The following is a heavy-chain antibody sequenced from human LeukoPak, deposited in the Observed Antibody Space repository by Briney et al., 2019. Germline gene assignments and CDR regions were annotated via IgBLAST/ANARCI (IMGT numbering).Heavy chain of an antibody. D-gene: IGHD6-19*01. CDR2: ISSSSSTI. CDR3: ARDATDSSGWYRGTYYFDY. CDR1: GFTFSSCS. V-gene: IGHV3-48*02. J-gene: IGHJ4*02. Sequence: GGSLRLSCAASGFTFSSCSMNWVRQAPGKGLEWVSYISSSSSTIYYADSVKGRFTISRDNAKNSLYLQMNSLRDEDTAVYYCARDATDSSGWYRGTYYFDYWGQGTLVTVSS.